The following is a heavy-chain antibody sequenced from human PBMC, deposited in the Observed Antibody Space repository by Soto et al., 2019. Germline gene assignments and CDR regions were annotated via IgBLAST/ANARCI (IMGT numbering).Heavy chain of an antibody. CDR3: ERKMGEKLVAKPARYPDYYYYYLHV. D-gene: IGHD2-8*02. CDR2: IYYSGST. V-gene: IGHV4-59*01. J-gene: IGHJ6*03. CDR1: GGSISSYY. Sequence: SETLSLTCTVSGGSISSYYWSWIRRPPGKGLGGIGYIYYSGSTNYNPSLRSRVTISVDTSKNQFSLKLSSVTAAGTAVQYCERKMGEKLVAKPARYPDYYYYYLHVWGKGTTVTVSS.